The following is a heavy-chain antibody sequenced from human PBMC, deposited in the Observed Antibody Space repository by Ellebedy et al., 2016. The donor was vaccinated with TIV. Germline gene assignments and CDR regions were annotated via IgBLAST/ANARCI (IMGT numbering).Heavy chain of an antibody. CDR2: IYPGDSAT. CDR1: GYTFTTYW. J-gene: IGHJ4*02. D-gene: IGHD3-10*01. CDR3: ASTGSVSYYPDY. V-gene: IGHV5-51*01. Sequence: GESLKISCGGSGYTFTTYWIGWVRQMPGKGLEWMGIIYPGDSATRYSPSFQGQVTISADKSNSTAYLQWSSLKASDTAMYYCASTGSVSYYPDYWGQGTLVTVSS.